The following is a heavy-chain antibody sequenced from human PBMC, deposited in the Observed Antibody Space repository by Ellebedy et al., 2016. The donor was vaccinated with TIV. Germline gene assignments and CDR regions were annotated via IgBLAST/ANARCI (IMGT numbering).Heavy chain of an antibody. CDR3: ARAFLLVVAATDNWFDP. J-gene: IGHJ5*02. D-gene: IGHD2-15*01. CDR1: GYTFTSYA. CDR2: INAGNGNT. V-gene: IGHV1-3*01. Sequence: ASVKVSCKASGYTFTSYAMHWVRQAPGQRLEWMGWINAGNGNTKYSQKFQGRVTITRDTSASTAYMELSGLRSEDTAVYYCARAFLLVVAATDNWFDPWGQGTLVTVSS.